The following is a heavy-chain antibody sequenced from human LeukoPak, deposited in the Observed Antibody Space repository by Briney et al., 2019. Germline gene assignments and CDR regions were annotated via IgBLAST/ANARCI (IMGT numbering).Heavy chain of an antibody. V-gene: IGHV3-72*01. J-gene: IGHJ4*02. CDR1: GFTFSDHA. D-gene: IGHD1-26*01. CDR2: IRNKANSYTT. Sequence: PGVSLRLSCAASGFTFSDHAMDWVRQAPGKGLEWVGRIRNKANSYTTEYAASVQGRFTVSRDDSKNSLYLQMNSMKTEDTAVYYCTRLVGANDWGQGTLVTVSS. CDR3: TRLVGAND.